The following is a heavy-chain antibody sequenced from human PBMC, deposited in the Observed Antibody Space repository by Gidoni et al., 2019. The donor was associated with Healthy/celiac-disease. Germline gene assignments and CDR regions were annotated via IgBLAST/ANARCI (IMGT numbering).Heavy chain of an antibody. CDR2: ISSDGSSE. J-gene: IGHJ6*02. V-gene: IGHV3-30-3*01. CDR1: RFTFSSYA. D-gene: IGHD7-27*01. CDR3: VREWGV. Sequence: QVQLVESGGGVVQPGRSLRLPCAASRFTFSSYALHWVRQAPGKGLEWVAVISSDGSSEYYADSVKGRFTISRDNSKKTLSLQMSSLRPEDTAVYYCVREWGVWGQGTTVTVSS.